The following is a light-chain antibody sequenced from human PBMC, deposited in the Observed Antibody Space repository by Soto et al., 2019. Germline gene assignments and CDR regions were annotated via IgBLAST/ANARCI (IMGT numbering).Light chain of an antibody. CDR3: QVWDIGSGVV. Sequence: SSVLTQAPSVSVAPGKTARITCGGNNIGSKSVHWYQQKPGQAPVLVIFYDSDRPSGIPERFSGSNSGNTATLTISSVEAGDEANYYCQVWDIGSGVVFGGGTKLTVL. J-gene: IGLJ2*01. CDR2: YDS. CDR1: NIGSKS. V-gene: IGLV3-21*04.